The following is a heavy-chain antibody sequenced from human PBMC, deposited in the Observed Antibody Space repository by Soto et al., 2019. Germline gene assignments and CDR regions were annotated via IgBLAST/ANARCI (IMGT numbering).Heavy chain of an antibody. D-gene: IGHD3-3*01. J-gene: IGHJ4*02. CDR3: ARRNVFWIRGSSYFDY. Sequence: PSETLSLTCTVSGGSVSSGSYYWSWIRQPPGKGLEWIGYIYYSGSTNYNPSLKSRVTISVDTSKNQFSLKLSSVTAADTAVYYCARRNVFWIRGSSYFDYWGQETLVTVSS. CDR2: IYYSGST. V-gene: IGHV4-61*01. CDR1: GGSVSSGSYY.